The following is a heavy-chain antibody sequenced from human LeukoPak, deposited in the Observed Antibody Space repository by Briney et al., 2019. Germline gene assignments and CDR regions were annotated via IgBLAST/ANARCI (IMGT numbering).Heavy chain of an antibody. CDR2: TNLHGTAV. Sequence: GGSLRLSCEVSGLSFSNYWMHWVRQAPGKGLVWVARTNLHGTAVDYADSVKGRFTISRDNAKNSLYLQMNTLRAEDTAVYYCLRDRGYSTYDCWGQGTLVTVSS. D-gene: IGHD6-13*01. CDR1: GLSFSNYW. J-gene: IGHJ4*02. CDR3: LRDRGYSTYDC. V-gene: IGHV3-74*01.